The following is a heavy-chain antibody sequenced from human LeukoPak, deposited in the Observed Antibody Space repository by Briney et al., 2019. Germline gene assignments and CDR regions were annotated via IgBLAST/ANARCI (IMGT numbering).Heavy chain of an antibody. V-gene: IGHV2-5*02. J-gene: IGHJ4*02. CDR3: SHRREAMPGVYYFDN. D-gene: IGHD2-2*01. Sequence: SGPTLVNPTQTLTLTCTFSGFSLPTVGVGVGWIRQPPGKALEWLPLIYWDDDKRYSPSLKTRLTITKDTSKNQVVLTMTNMDPVDTATYYCSHRREAMPGVYYFDNWGQGTLVTVSS. CDR2: IYWDDDK. CDR1: GFSLPTVGVG.